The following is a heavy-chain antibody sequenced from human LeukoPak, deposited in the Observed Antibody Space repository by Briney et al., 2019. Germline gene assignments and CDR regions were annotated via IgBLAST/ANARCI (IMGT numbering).Heavy chain of an antibody. Sequence: ASVKVSCKASGYTFTSYDINWVRQATGQGLEWMGWMNPNSGNTGYAQKFQGRVTMTRNTSISTAYMELSSLRSEDTAVYYCARGRVVRGVTNWFDPWGQGTLVTVSS. V-gene: IGHV1-8*01. CDR2: MNPNSGNT. CDR1: GYTFTSYD. CDR3: ARGRVVRGVTNWFDP. J-gene: IGHJ5*02. D-gene: IGHD3-10*01.